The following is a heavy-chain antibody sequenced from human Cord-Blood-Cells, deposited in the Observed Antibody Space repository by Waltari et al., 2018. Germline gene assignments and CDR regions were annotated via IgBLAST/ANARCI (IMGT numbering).Heavy chain of an antibody. CDR3: AKDPELGIGFDY. J-gene: IGHJ4*02. V-gene: IGHV3-23*04. Sequence: EVQLVESGGGLVQPGGSLRFRCAATGSTFCSFALSWVRQAPGKGLEGVSAISGSGGSTYYAASVKGRFTISRDNSKNTLYLQMNSLRAEDTAVYYCAKDPELGIGFDYWGQGTLVTVSS. CDR2: ISGSGGST. D-gene: IGHD7-27*01. CDR1: GSTFCSFA.